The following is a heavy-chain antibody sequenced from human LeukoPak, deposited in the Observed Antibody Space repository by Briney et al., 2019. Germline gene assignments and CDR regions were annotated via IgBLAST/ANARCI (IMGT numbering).Heavy chain of an antibody. CDR2: IRYDGSNK. CDR3: AKLPCTNGVCRKNPFLYYFDY. V-gene: IGHV3-30*02. CDR1: GFTFSSYG. D-gene: IGHD2-8*01. Sequence: GGSLRLSCAASGFTFSSYGMHWVRQAPGKGLEWVAFIRYDGSNKYYADSVKGRFTVSRDNSKNTLYLQMNSLRAEDTAVYYCAKLPCTNGVCRKNPFLYYFDYWGQGTLVTVSS. J-gene: IGHJ4*02.